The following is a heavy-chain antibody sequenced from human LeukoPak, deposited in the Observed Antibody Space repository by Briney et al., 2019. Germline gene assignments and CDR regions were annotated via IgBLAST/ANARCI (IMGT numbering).Heavy chain of an antibody. CDR2: TYYRSKWYN. J-gene: IGHJ6*03. D-gene: IGHD6-19*01. Sequence: SQTLSLTCAISGDSVSSNSAAWNWIRQSPSRGLEWLGRTYYRSKWYNDYAVSVKSRITINPDTSKNQFSLQLNSVTPEDTAVYYCARLGRQQWLAPGGYYYMDVWGKGTTVTISS. CDR3: ARLGRQQWLAPGGYYYMDV. V-gene: IGHV6-1*01. CDR1: GDSVSSNSAA.